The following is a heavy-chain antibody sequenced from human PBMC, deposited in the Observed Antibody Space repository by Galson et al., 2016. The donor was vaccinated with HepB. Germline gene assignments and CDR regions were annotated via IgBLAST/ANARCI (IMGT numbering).Heavy chain of an antibody. Sequence: SVKVSCKASGGTFSSYAISWVRQAPGQGLEWMGWIIPIFGTANYAQKFQGRVTITADESTSTAYMELSSLRSEDTAVYYCARGLGTLLGVVITDYYYYGMDVWGQGTTVTVSS. D-gene: IGHD3-3*01. CDR3: ARGLGTLLGVVITDYYYYGMDV. V-gene: IGHV1-69*13. CDR2: IIPIFGTA. CDR1: GGTFSSYA. J-gene: IGHJ6*02.